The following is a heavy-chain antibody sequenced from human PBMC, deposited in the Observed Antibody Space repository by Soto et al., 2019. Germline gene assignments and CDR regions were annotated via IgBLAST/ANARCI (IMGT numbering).Heavy chain of an antibody. D-gene: IGHD5-12*01. V-gene: IGHV4-59*01. J-gene: IGHJ4*02. CDR1: GGSITCYY. CDR2: IYFSGTT. Sequence: SETLSLTCIVSGGSITCYYWNGVRQPPGKGLEWTGYIYFSGTTNYNPSLKSRLTISVDTSKNQFSLRLSSVTAADTAVYYCVRGYGGYNHYFDSWGQGTLVTVSS. CDR3: VRGYGGYNHYFDS.